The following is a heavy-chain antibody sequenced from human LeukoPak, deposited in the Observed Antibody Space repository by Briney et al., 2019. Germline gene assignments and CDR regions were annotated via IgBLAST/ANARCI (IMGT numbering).Heavy chain of an antibody. D-gene: IGHD2-2*01. V-gene: IGHV3-30*02. CDR2: MRYDGSNK. CDR3: AKDLVVPAAMYKTYYYYYGMDV. Sequence: GRSLRLSCAASGFTFSSYGMHWVRQAAGKGLEWVAFMRYDGSNKYYADSVKGRFTISRDNSKNTLYLQMNSLRAEDTAVYYCAKDLVVPAAMYKTYYYYYGMDVWGQGTTVTVSS. CDR1: GFTFSSYG. J-gene: IGHJ6*02.